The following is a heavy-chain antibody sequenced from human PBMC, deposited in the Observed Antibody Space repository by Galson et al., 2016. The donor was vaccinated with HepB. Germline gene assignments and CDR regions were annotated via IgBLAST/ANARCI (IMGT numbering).Heavy chain of an antibody. CDR1: GYTFTNYG. V-gene: IGHV1-3*01. CDR3: ARVHPVEEYYYGMDV. CDR2: INAGNGNT. J-gene: IGHJ6*02. Sequence: SVKVSCKASGYTFTNYGVHWVRQAPGQRLEWMGWINAGNGNTKYSQKFQGRVSITRDKSASMAYMELSSLRSEDTAVYYCARVHPVEEYYYGMDVWGQGTTVTVSS.